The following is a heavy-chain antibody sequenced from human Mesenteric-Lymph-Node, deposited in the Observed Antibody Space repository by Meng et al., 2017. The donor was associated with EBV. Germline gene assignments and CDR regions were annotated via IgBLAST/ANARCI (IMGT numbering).Heavy chain of an antibody. CDR3: ARDTGSPTGEFDY. J-gene: IGHJ4*02. CDR1: GYTFSYHA. CDR2: INGGQGNT. Sequence: QVQLVQSGAEVKKPGASGKISCKASGYTFSYHAIHWVRQAPGQGLEWMGWINGGQGNTKYSQTFRDGVTITRDTSASTAYMELHNLKSEDTAVFYCARDTGSPTGEFDYWGQGTLVTVSS. D-gene: IGHD1-26*01. V-gene: IGHV1-3*01.